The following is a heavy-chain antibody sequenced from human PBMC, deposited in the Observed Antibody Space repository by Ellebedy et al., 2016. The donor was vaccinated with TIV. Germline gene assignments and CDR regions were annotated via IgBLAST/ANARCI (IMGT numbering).Heavy chain of an antibody. V-gene: IGHV1-24*01. CDR3: ARDLGSTTRYGDAFDI. CDR1: GYTLTELS. CDR2: FDPEDGET. J-gene: IGHJ3*02. D-gene: IGHD6-13*01. Sequence: AASVKVSCKVSGYTLTELSMHWVRQAPGKGLEWMGGFDPEDGETIYAQNFQGRVTFTRDTSASTAYMELSSLRSEDTAIYYCARDLGSTTRYGDAFDIWGQGTMVTVSS.